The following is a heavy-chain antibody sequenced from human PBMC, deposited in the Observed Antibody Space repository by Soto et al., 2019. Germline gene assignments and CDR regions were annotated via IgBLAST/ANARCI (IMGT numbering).Heavy chain of an antibody. D-gene: IGHD3-22*01. CDR1: GFTFSSSA. CDR3: AKAHNFDSSAYYGARFDF. Sequence: EVQLLESGGGLIKRGGSLRISCAASGFTFSSSAMNWVRQAPGKGLEWVSSISGSGASSYYADSVKGRFTISRDNSKNTVYLQMNSLRAEDTAIYDCAKAHNFDSSAYYGARFDFWGQGTLVTVSS. CDR2: ISGSGASS. J-gene: IGHJ4*02. V-gene: IGHV3-23*01.